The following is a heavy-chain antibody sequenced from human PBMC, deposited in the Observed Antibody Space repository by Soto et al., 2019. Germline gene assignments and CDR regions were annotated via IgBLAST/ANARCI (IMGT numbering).Heavy chain of an antibody. D-gene: IGHD3-10*01. V-gene: IGHV1-18*01. Sequence: QVQLVQSGAEVKRAGASVKVSCKASGYTFSSYGLSWVRQAPGQGLEWMGWISDYNGNTHYAQKFQGRVIMTTDTSTRRAYMELRSLRSDDTAVYFCAREGYYSGSGTYTTPRYYGMDVWGQGTTVTVSS. J-gene: IGHJ6*02. CDR1: GYTFSSYG. CDR3: AREGYYSGSGTYTTPRYYGMDV. CDR2: ISDYNGNT.